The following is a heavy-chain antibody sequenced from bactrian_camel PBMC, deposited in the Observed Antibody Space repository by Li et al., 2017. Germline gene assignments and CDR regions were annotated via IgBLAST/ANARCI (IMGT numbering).Heavy chain of an antibody. V-gene: IGHV3S1*01. CDR1: GFTFSDYF. D-gene: IGHD2*01. CDR2: VNHAGMRT. Sequence: HVQLVESGGGLVQTAGSLRLSCAASGFTFSDYFMYWVRQAPGKGLEWVSGVNHAGMRTDYADSVKGRFTISRDNAKNTLYLEMDSLKPEDTAMYYCAANSPGPLGYWGRGTQVTVS. CDR3: AANSPGPLGY. J-gene: IGHJ6*01.